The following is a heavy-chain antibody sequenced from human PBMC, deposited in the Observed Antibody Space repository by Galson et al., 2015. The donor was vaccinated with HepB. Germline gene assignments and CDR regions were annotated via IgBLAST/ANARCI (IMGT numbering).Heavy chain of an antibody. J-gene: IGHJ3*02. Sequence: SLRLSCAASGFTFSSYAMSWVRQVPEKGLEWVSSISGSEGSTYYTDSVKGRFTISRDDSKSTLYLQMNSLRAEDTAVYYCAKDRRTGTTPPDGFDIWGQGTMVTVSS. V-gene: IGHV3-23*01. D-gene: IGHD1-1*01. CDR1: GFTFSSYA. CDR3: AKDRRTGTTPPDGFDI. CDR2: ISGSEGST.